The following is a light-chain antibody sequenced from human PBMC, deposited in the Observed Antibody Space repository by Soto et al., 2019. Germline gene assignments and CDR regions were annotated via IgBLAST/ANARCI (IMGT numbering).Light chain of an antibody. CDR2: DAS. Sequence: EIVMTQSPATLSVSPGERATLSCRASQSVSSNLAWYQQKPGQAPRLLIYDASNRATGIPARFSGSGSGTDFTLTISSLEPEDFAVYYCQRRSNWPQLTFGGGTKVDI. V-gene: IGKV3-11*01. CDR1: QSVSSN. J-gene: IGKJ4*01. CDR3: QRRSNWPQLT.